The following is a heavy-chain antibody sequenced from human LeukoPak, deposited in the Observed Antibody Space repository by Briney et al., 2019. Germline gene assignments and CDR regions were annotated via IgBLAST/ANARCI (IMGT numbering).Heavy chain of an antibody. CDR1: GYTFTAYG. V-gene: IGHV1-18*04. J-gene: IGHJ4*02. CDR2: ISVYKSNT. Sequence: ASVKVSCKASGYTFTAYGVSWVREAPGQGLEWMGWISVYKSNTEYAQKFQGRVTMTTDTSTKTAYMELTSLKSDDTAVYYCARVRHYYGSGTHLSFDYWGQGTLITVSA. CDR3: ARVRHYYGSGTHLSFDY. D-gene: IGHD3-10*01.